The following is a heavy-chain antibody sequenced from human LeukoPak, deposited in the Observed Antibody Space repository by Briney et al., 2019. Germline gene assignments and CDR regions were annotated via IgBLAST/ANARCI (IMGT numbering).Heavy chain of an antibody. J-gene: IGHJ4*02. CDR3: ARGYGDYYTWGY. Sequence: GGSLRLSCAASGFTFSSYGMHWVRQAPGKGLEWVAVIWYDGSNKYYADSVKGRFTISRGNSKNTLYLQMNSLRAEDTAVYYCARGYGDYYTWGYWGQGTLVTVSS. CDR1: GFTFSSYG. V-gene: IGHV3-33*01. CDR2: IWYDGSNK. D-gene: IGHD4-17*01.